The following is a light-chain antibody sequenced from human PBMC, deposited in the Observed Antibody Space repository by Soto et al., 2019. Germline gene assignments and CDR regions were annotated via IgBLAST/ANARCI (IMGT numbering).Light chain of an antibody. CDR2: SNN. Sequence: QLVLTQPPSASGTPGQRVTISCSGSRSNIGNNAVNWYQQLPGTAPKLLIYSNNQRPSGVPDRFSGSKSGTSASLAIGGLQSEDEADYYCAAWDDSLDGLVFGGGTKVTVL. CDR3: AAWDDSLDGLV. CDR1: RSNIGNNA. J-gene: IGLJ2*01. V-gene: IGLV1-44*01.